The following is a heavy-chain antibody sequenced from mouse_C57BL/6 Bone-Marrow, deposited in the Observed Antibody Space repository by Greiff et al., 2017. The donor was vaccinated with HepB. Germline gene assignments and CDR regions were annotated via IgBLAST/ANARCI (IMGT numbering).Heavy chain of an antibody. V-gene: IGHV1-47*01. CDR2: FHPYNDDT. D-gene: IGHD1-1*01. J-gene: IGHJ1*03. Sequence: QVQLKESGAELVKPGASVKMSCKASGYTFTTYPIEWMKQNHGKSLEWIGNFHPYNDDTKYNEKFNGKATLTVEKSSSTVYLELSRLTSDDSAVYYCARPANYYGSSYWYFDVWGTGTTVTVSS. CDR3: ARPANYYGSSYWYFDV. CDR1: GYTFTTYP.